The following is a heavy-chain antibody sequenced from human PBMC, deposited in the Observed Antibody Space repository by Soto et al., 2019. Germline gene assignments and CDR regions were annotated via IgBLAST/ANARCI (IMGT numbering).Heavy chain of an antibody. V-gene: IGHV3-30*18. CDR2: IAYDGINR. CDR1: GFIFSSYG. CDR3: AKIRSSSSSYYFYSGMDV. D-gene: IGHD6-6*01. Sequence: QVQLVESGGGVVQPGRSLRLSCAASGFIFSSYGIHWVRQAPGKGLEWVSLIAYDGINRYYADSVKGRFTMSRDNSKNTVYLQMDSLRGEDTAVYYCAKIRSSSSSYYFYSGMDVWGQGTTVTVSS. J-gene: IGHJ6*02.